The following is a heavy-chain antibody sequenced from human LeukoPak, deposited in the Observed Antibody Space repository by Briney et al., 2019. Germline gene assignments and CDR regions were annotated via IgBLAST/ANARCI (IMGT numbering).Heavy chain of an antibody. J-gene: IGHJ3*02. D-gene: IGHD3-10*01. CDR2: ISSSSSYI. Sequence: GGSLRLSCAASGFTFSSYSMNWVRQAPGKGLEWVSSISSSSSYIYYADSMKGRFTISRDNAKNSLYLQMNSLRAEDTAVYYCARVGIRDAFDIWGQGTMVTVSS. V-gene: IGHV3-21*01. CDR1: GFTFSSYS. CDR3: ARVGIRDAFDI.